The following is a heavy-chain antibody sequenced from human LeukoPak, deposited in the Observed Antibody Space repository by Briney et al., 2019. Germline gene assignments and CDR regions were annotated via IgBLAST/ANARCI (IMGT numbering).Heavy chain of an antibody. CDR1: GFTFSSYA. V-gene: IGHV3-30-3*01. Sequence: PGRSLRLSCAASGFTFSSYAMHWVRQAPGKGLEWVAVISYDGSNKYYADSVKGRYTISRDNSKNTLYLQMNSLRAEDTAVYYCARDSPYYYDSSGYYLAGAFDIWGQGTMVTVSS. CDR3: ARDSPYYYDSSGYYLAGAFDI. CDR2: ISYDGSNK. D-gene: IGHD3-22*01. J-gene: IGHJ3*02.